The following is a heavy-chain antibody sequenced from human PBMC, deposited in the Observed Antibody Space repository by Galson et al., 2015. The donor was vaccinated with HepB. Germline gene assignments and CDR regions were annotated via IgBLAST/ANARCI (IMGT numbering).Heavy chain of an antibody. CDR3: ATRAFCGGDCHALDS. Sequence: SVKVSCKASGGTFSNYAFSWVRQAPGQGLEWMGSFSPVFGPANYAHKFQGRLTITADRSTSAGYIELSSLRSDDTAVYYCATRAFCGGDCHALDSWGQGTLLIVSS. J-gene: IGHJ5*01. CDR2: FSPVFGPA. CDR1: GGTFSNYA. D-gene: IGHD2-21*02. V-gene: IGHV1-69*06.